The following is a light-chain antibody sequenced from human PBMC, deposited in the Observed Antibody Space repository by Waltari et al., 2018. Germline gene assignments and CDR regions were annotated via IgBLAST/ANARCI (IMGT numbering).Light chain of an antibody. Sequence: QSVLTQPPAASGTPGQRVTNSCSGGSSNIGSNTVNWYQHFPGTAPKLLVYYNNQRPSGVPDRFSGSTSGTSASLAISGLQSADEATYYCSVWDDSLNGVVFGGGTKLAVL. V-gene: IGLV1-44*01. CDR1: SSNIGSNT. J-gene: IGLJ2*01. CDR3: SVWDDSLNGVV. CDR2: YNN.